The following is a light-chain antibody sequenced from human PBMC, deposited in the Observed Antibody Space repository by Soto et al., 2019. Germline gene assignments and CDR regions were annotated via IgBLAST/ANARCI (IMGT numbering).Light chain of an antibody. CDR2: AAS. V-gene: IGKV1-8*01. CDR3: QQYYSYPWT. CDR1: QGISSY. Sequence: AIRMTQSPSSFSASTGDRVTITCRASQGISSYLAWYQQKPGKAPNLLIYAASTLQSWVPSRFSGSGSGTDFTLPIRCLQSEDFATYYCQQYYSYPWTFGQGNKVEIK. J-gene: IGKJ1*01.